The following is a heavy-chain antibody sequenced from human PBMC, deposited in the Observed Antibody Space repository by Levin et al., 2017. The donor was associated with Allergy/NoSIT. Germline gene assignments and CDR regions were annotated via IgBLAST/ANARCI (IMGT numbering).Heavy chain of an antibody. V-gene: IGHV3-33*01. Sequence: GESLKISCAASGFTFSSYGMHWVRQAPGKGLEWVAVIWYDGSNKYYADSVKGRFTISRDNSKNTLYLQMNSLRAEDTAVYYCAREGGSGWYFLDYWGQGTLVTVSS. CDR2: IWYDGSNK. CDR3: AREGGSGWYFLDY. J-gene: IGHJ4*02. D-gene: IGHD6-19*01. CDR1: GFTFSSYG.